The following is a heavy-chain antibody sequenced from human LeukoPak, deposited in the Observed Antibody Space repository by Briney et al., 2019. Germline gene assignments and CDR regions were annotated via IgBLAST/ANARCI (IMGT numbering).Heavy chain of an antibody. CDR2: ISSSGSTI. V-gene: IGHV3-11*01. D-gene: IGHD3-22*01. CDR3: ARDQGYYDSSGYYFDY. J-gene: IGHJ4*02. Sequence: GGSLRLSCAASGFTFSDYYMSWIRQAPGKGLEWVSYISSSGSTIYYADSVKGRFTIPRDNAKNSLYLQMNSLRAEDTAVYYCARDQGYYDSSGYYFDYWGQGTLVTVSS. CDR1: GFTFSDYY.